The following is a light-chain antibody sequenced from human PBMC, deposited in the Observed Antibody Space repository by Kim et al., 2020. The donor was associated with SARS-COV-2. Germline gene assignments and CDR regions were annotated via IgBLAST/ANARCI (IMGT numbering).Light chain of an antibody. J-gene: IGLJ3*02. CDR1: SGHSSYA. CDR2: VNSDGSH. V-gene: IGLV4-69*01. Sequence: QLVLTQSPSASASLGASVKLTCTLSSGHSSYAIAWHQQQPDKGPRYLMKVNSDGSHSRGTGIPDRFSGSSSGAERYLTISSLQSEDEADYYCQTWGTGIHVFGGGTKLTVL. CDR3: QTWGTGIHV.